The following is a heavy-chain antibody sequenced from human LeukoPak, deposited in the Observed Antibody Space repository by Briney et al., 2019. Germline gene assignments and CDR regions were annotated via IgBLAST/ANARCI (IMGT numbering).Heavy chain of an antibody. CDR3: ARDLSTGSYYYYGMDV. CDR1: GFTFSDYY. J-gene: IGHJ6*02. CDR2: ISSSGSTI. D-gene: IGHD2/OR15-2a*01. Sequence: PGGSLRLSCAASGFTFSDYYMSWIRQAPGKGLEWVSYISSSGSTIYYADSVKGRFTISRDNAKNSLYLQMNGLRAEDTAVYYCARDLSTGSYYYYGMDVWGQGTTVTVCS. V-gene: IGHV3-11*01.